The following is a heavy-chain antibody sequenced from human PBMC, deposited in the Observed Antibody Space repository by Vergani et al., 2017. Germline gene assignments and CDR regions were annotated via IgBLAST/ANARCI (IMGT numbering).Heavy chain of an antibody. Sequence: EVQLVESGGGLVKPGGSLRLSCAASGFTFSSYSMNWVRQAPGKGLEWVSSISSSSSYIYYADSMKGRFIISRDNAKNSLYLQMNSLRAEDTAVYYCAKAYSSGWYRQGVSFDYWGQGTLVTVSS. CDR1: GFTFSSYS. CDR3: AKAYSSGWYRQGVSFDY. V-gene: IGHV3-21*02. J-gene: IGHJ4*02. D-gene: IGHD6-19*01. CDR2: ISSSSSYI.